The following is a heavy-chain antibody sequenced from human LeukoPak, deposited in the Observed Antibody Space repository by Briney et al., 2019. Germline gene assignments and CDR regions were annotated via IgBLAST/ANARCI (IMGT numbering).Heavy chain of an antibody. J-gene: IGHJ6*03. D-gene: IGHD6-13*01. V-gene: IGHV3-23*01. Sequence: GGSLRLSFAASGFTFSRYAMGWVGQAAGKGLEWVSAISDSGGNTYYADSVKGRFTISRDNSKNTLYLQMNSLRAEDTAVYYCARPAAAGPHAAYYYMDVWGKGTTVTVSS. CDR3: ARPAAAGPHAAYYYMDV. CDR2: ISDSGGNT. CDR1: GFTFSRYA.